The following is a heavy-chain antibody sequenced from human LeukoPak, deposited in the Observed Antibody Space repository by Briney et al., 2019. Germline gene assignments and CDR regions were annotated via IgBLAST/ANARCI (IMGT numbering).Heavy chain of an antibody. D-gene: IGHD1-26*01. V-gene: IGHV3-21*01. J-gene: IGHJ4*02. Sequence: GGALRLSCAASGFTFSSYSMNWVREAPGGGLEWGSSIIISSSYIYYADSVKGRFTISRDNAKNSLYLQMNSLRAEDTAVYYCARHGSGRKYFDPLDYWGQGTLVTVSS. CDR2: IIISSSYI. CDR3: ARHGSGRKYFDPLDY. CDR1: GFTFSSYS.